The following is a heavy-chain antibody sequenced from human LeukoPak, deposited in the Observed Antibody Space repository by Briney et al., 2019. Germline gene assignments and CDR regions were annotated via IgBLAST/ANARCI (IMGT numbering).Heavy chain of an antibody. CDR3: ARHRFRAGLGSYYNNLFDY. CDR1: GGSISSYY. D-gene: IGHD3-10*01. CDR2: IYTSGST. Sequence: SETLSLTCTVSGGSISSYYWSWIRQPAGKGLEWIGRIYTSGSTNYNPPLKSRVTMSVDTSKNQFSLKLSSVTAADTAVYYCARHRFRAGLGSYYNNLFDYWGQGTLVTVSS. V-gene: IGHV4-4*07. J-gene: IGHJ4*02.